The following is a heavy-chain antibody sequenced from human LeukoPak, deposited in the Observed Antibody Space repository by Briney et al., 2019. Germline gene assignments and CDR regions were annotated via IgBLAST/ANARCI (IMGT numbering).Heavy chain of an antibody. V-gene: IGHV3-64D*06. D-gene: IGHD3-3*01. CDR2: ISNNGYIT. Sequence: GGSLRLSCSASGFIFSTYAMHWVRQAPGKGLEYVSAISNNGYITYYADSVKGRFTISRDNFKKTLFLQMSSLRAEDTAVYFCVKAGVEDDWYFDLWGRGTLVTVSS. CDR3: VKAGVEDDWYFDL. CDR1: GFIFSTYA. J-gene: IGHJ2*01.